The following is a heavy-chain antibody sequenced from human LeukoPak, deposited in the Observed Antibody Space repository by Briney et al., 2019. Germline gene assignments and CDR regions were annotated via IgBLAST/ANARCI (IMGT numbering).Heavy chain of an antibody. V-gene: IGHV4-34*01. D-gene: IGHD2-2*01. CDR2: INHSGST. J-gene: IGHJ5*02. CDR1: GGSFSGYY. CDR3: ARGNIVVVPAAIGWFDP. Sequence: SETLSLTCAVYGGSFSGYYWSWIRQPPGKGLEWIGEINHSGSTNYNPSLKSRVTISVDTSKNQFSLKLGSVTAADTAVYYCARGNIVVVPAAIGWFDPWGQGTLVTVSS.